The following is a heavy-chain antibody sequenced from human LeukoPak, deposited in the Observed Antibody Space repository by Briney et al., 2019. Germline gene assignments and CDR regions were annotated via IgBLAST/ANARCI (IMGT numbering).Heavy chain of an antibody. CDR1: GYTFTSYA. Sequence: ASVKVSCKASGYTFTSYAMHWVRQAPGQSLEWMGWINAGNGNTKYSQKFQGRVTTTRDTSASTAYMELRSLRSDDTAVYYCARGAVAGTRYFDYWGQGTLVTVSS. CDR3: ARGAVAGTRYFDY. V-gene: IGHV1-3*01. D-gene: IGHD6-19*01. CDR2: INAGNGNT. J-gene: IGHJ4*02.